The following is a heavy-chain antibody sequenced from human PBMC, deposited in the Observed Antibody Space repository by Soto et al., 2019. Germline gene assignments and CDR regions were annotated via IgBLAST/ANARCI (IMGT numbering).Heavy chain of an antibody. V-gene: IGHV4-61*01. CDR2: IYYSGST. D-gene: IGHD3-10*01. Sequence: PSETLSLTCTVSGGSVSSGSYYWSWIRQPPGKGLEWIGYIYYSGSTNYNPSLKSRVTISVDTSKNQFSLKLSSVTAADTAVYYCARGILYGSGSGDDAHNDYWGQGTLVTVSS. J-gene: IGHJ4*02. CDR3: ARGILYGSGSGDDAHNDY. CDR1: GGSVSSGSYY.